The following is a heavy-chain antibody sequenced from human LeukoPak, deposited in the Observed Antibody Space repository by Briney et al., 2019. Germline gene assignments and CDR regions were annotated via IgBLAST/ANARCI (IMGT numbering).Heavy chain of an antibody. J-gene: IGHJ4*02. V-gene: IGHV4-38-2*01. CDR2: SYHSGST. Sequence: SETLSLTCAVSGFSISSVYYWGWIRQPPGKGLEWIGSSYHSGSTYYNPSLKSRVTISVDTSKNQFSLKLSSVTAADTAVYYCASYDSSGYSFDYWGQGTLVTVSS. CDR3: ASYDSSGYSFDY. D-gene: IGHD3-22*01. CDR1: GFSISSVYY.